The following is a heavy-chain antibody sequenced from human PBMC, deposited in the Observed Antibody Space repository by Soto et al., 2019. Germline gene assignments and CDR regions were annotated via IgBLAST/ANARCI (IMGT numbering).Heavy chain of an antibody. CDR3: VKFRGRAYHYYYMDD. V-gene: IGHV3-23*01. Sequence: DVQLLESGGGLVQRGGSLRLSCAASGFTFSTYGMTWVRQAPGKGLEWVSYGGSGGSTYYADSVKGRFTISRDNSKNTLYLQMNSQRAEDTAVYYCVKFRGRAYHYYYMDDWGNGTTVTVSS. J-gene: IGHJ6*03. D-gene: IGHD3-16*01. CDR1: GFTFSTYG. CDR2: GGSGGST.